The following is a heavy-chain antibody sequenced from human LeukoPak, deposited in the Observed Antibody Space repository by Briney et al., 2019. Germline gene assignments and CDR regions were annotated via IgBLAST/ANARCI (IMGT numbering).Heavy chain of an antibody. CDR1: GFTSRSFA. J-gene: IGHJ4*02. CDR2: VVGGGAT. CDR3: AKGGGAIARRFDY. V-gene: IGHV3-23*01. Sequence: GGSLRLSCAPSGFTSRSFAMTWVRQAPGEGLEWVSTVVGGGATFYADSVKGRFTISRDNSKNTLYLQMNSLRAEDTAVYYCAKGGGAIARRFDYWGQGTLVTVSS. D-gene: IGHD2-21*01.